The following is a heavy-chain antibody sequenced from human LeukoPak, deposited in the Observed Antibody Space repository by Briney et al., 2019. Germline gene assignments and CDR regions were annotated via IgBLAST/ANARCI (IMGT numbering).Heavy chain of an antibody. Sequence: GGSLRLSCAASGLTFSSYGMHWVRQAPGKGLEWVAFIRYDGSNKYYADSVKGRFTISRDNSKNTLYLQMNSLRAEDTAVYYCAMPYSSGSYYFDYWGQGTLVTVSS. D-gene: IGHD6-19*01. CDR1: GLTFSSYG. V-gene: IGHV3-30*02. CDR2: IRYDGSNK. CDR3: AMPYSSGSYYFDY. J-gene: IGHJ4*02.